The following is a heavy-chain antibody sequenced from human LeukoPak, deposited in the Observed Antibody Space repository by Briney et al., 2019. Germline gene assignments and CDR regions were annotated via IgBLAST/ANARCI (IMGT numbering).Heavy chain of an antibody. CDR2: ISSSGSTI. CDR1: GFTFSSYE. CDR3: ARDKVVTAIPCYFDY. Sequence: PGGSLRLSCAASGFTFSSYEMNWVRQAPGKGLEWVSYISSSGSTIYYADSVKGRFTISRDNAKNSLYLQMNSLRAEDTAVYYCARDKVVTAIPCYFDYWGQGTLVTVSS. J-gene: IGHJ4*02. D-gene: IGHD2-21*02. V-gene: IGHV3-48*03.